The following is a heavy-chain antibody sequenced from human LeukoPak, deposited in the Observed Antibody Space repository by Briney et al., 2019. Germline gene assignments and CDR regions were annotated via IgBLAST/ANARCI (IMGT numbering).Heavy chain of an antibody. V-gene: IGHV3-48*03. CDR2: ISSSSSTI. D-gene: IGHD5-24*01. Sequence: PGGSLRLSCAASGFTFSSYEMNWVRQAPGKGLEWVSYISSSSSTIYYADSVKGRFTISRDNAKNSLYLQMNSLGVDDTAVYYCARDGSRDGYNNGAFHIWGQGTKVTVSS. CDR1: GFTFSSYE. J-gene: IGHJ3*02. CDR3: ARDGSRDGYNNGAFHI.